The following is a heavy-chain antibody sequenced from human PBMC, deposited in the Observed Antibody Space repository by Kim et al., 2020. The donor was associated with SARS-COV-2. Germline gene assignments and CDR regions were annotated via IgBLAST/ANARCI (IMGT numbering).Heavy chain of an antibody. J-gene: IGHJ4*02. V-gene: IGHV3-30-3*01. D-gene: IGHD1-1*01. CDR2: ISYDGSNK. CDR1: GFTFSSYA. Sequence: GGSLRLSCAASGFTFSSYAMHWVRQALGKGLEWVAVISYDGSNKYYADSVKGRFTISRDNSKNTLYLQMNSLRAEDTAVYYCASPVSGTTRYYFDYWGQGTLVTVSS. CDR3: ASPVSGTTRYYFDY.